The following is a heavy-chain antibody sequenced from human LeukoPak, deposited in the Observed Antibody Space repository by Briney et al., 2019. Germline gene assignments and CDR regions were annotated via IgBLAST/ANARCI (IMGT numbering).Heavy chain of an antibody. V-gene: IGHV1-69*06. Sequence: ASVKVSCKASRGTFSNYAISWVRQAPGQGLEWMGGIIPIFGTANYAQKFRGRVTITADKSTRTAYMELSSLRSEDTAVYYCARESPPQYSYDSSSYLGPMDAFDIWGQGTMVTVSS. CDR1: RGTFSNYA. J-gene: IGHJ3*02. CDR3: ARESPPQYSYDSSSYLGPMDAFDI. CDR2: IIPIFGTA. D-gene: IGHD3-22*01.